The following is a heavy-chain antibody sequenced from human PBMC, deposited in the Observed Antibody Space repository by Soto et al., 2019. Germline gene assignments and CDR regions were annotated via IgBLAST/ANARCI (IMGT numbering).Heavy chain of an antibody. CDR1: GGTFSSYT. V-gene: IGHV1-69*01. CDR2: IIPIFGTA. Sequence: QVQLVQSGAEVKKPGSSVKVSCKASGGTFSSYTISWVRQAPGQGLEWMGGIIPIFGTANYAQKFQGRVTITADESTSTAYMELSSLRSEDTAVYYCARASGIAAAGDYYYGMDVWGQGTTVTVSS. D-gene: IGHD6-13*01. CDR3: ARASGIAAAGDYYYGMDV. J-gene: IGHJ6*02.